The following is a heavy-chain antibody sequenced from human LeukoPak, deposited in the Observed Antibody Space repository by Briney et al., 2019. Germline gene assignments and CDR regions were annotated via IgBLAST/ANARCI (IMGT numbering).Heavy chain of an antibody. CDR2: IYTSGST. V-gene: IGHV4-61*02. CDR1: GGSISSGSYY. D-gene: IGHD2-8*01. Sequence: SQTLSLTCTVSGGSISSGSYYWSWIRQPAGKGLEWIGRIYTSGSTNYNPSLKSRVTISVDTSKNQFSLKLSSVTAADTAVYYCAIGWYYFDYWGQGTLVTVSS. CDR3: AIGWYYFDY. J-gene: IGHJ4*02.